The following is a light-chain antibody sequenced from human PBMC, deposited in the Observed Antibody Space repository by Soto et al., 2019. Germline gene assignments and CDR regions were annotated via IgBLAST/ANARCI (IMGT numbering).Light chain of an antibody. Sequence: QSVLTQPPSASGTPGQRVTISCSGSSSNIGSSSVNWYQQLPGTAPKVLIYSNNQRPSGVPDRFSGSKSGTSASLAISGLQPEDEADYYCAAWDDSLNGWVFGGGTKLTVL. J-gene: IGLJ3*02. CDR1: SSNIGSSS. CDR2: SNN. CDR3: AAWDDSLNGWV. V-gene: IGLV1-44*01.